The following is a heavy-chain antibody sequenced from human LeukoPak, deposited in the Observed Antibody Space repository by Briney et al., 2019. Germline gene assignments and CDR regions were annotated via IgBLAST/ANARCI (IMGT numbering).Heavy chain of an antibody. Sequence: GGSLRLPCAASGFTFSSYGMHWVRQAPGKGLEWVAVIWYDGSNKYYADSVKGRFTISRDNSKNTLYLQMNSLRAEDTAVYYCAKDPPPYSSSWYYYFDYWGQGTLVTVSS. CDR2: IWYDGSNK. CDR1: GFTFSSYG. CDR3: AKDPPPYSSSWYYYFDY. V-gene: IGHV3-30*02. J-gene: IGHJ4*02. D-gene: IGHD6-13*01.